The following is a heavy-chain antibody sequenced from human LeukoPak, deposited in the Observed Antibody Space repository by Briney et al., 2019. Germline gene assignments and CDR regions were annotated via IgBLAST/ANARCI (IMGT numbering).Heavy chain of an antibody. CDR3: AKDLYGGNSMGPSYFQQ. V-gene: IGHV3-30*02. CDR1: GFIFSNYG. CDR2: IQYDGSNK. Sequence: GGSLRLSCAVSGFIFSNYGMHWVRQAPGKGLEWVAFIQYDGSNKYYADSVKGRFTISRDNSKITVYLQMNSLRVEDTALYYCAKDLYGGNSMGPSYFQQWGQGTLVTVSS. D-gene: IGHD4-23*01. J-gene: IGHJ1*01.